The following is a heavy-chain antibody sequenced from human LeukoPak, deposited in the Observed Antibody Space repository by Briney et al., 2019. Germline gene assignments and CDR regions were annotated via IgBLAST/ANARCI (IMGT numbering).Heavy chain of an antibody. J-gene: IGHJ4*02. D-gene: IGHD3-22*01. V-gene: IGHV3-48*03. CDR3: ARSSPSYYYDSSGPDH. Sequence: GGSLRLSCAASGFTFSSYEMNWVRQAPGKGLEWVSYISSSGSTIYYADSVKGRFTISRDNAKNSLYLQMNSLRAEDTAVYYCARSSPSYYYDSSGPDHWGQGTLVTVSS. CDR2: ISSSGSTI. CDR1: GFTFSSYE.